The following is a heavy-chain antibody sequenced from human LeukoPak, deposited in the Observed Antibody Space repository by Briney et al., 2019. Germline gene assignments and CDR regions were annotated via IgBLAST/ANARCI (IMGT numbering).Heavy chain of an antibody. CDR1: GDSVSSYY. CDR2: IYYSGST. V-gene: IGHV4-59*02. Sequence: SETLSLTCTVSGDSVSSYYWSWIRQPPGKGLEWIGYIYYSGSTNYNPSLKSRVTISVDTSKNQFSLKLSSVTAADTAVYYCARARAVAGTSSYYFDYWGQGTLVTVSS. CDR3: ARARAVAGTSSYYFDY. D-gene: IGHD6-19*01. J-gene: IGHJ4*02.